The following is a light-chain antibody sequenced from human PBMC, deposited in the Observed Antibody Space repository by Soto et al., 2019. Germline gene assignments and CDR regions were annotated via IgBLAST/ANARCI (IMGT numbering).Light chain of an antibody. V-gene: IGKV3-20*01. J-gene: IGKJ1*01. Sequence: EIVLTQSPGTLSLSPGERATLSCRASESVSDNYLAWYQQRSGQAPRLVIYGASSRASAVPDRFSGSGSGTDSTLTISRVEPEDFGVYYCQQYGSSPGTFGQGTKVDIK. CDR3: QQYGSSPGT. CDR1: ESVSDNY. CDR2: GAS.